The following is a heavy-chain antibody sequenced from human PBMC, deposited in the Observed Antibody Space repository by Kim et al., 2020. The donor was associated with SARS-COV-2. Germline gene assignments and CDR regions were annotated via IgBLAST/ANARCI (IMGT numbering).Heavy chain of an antibody. D-gene: IGHD2-21*01. CDR1: GGSFSGYY. Sequence: SETLSLTCAVYGGSFSGYYWSWIRQPPGKGLEWIGEINHSGSTNYNPSLKSRVTISVDTSKNQFSLKLSSVTAADTAVYYCARGRSLVTLLGYNWLDPWG. CDR2: INHSGST. J-gene: IGHJ5*02. CDR3: ARGRSLVTLLGYNWLDP. V-gene: IGHV4-34*01.